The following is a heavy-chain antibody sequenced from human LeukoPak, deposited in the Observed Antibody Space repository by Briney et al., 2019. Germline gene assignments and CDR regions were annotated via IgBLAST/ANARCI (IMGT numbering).Heavy chain of an antibody. J-gene: IGHJ4*02. CDR2: INQYASEK. CDR1: EFPLRNYW. V-gene: IGHV3-7*01. CDR3: ARDVEAAGIRDS. D-gene: IGHD6-25*01. Sequence: QSGGSLRLSCTTFEFPLRNYWMSWVRQAPGEGLEWVATINQYASEKYYLDSVKGRFIISRDNTDNSLYLQMNNLRADDTALYYCARDVEAAGIRDSWGQGTVVTVSS.